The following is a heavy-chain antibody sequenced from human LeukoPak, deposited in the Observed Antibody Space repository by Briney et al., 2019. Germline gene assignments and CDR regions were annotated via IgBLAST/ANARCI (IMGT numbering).Heavy chain of an antibody. CDR1: GYTFTGYY. J-gene: IGHJ4*02. CDR2: INPNSGGT. Sequence: GASVKVSCKASGYTFTGYYMHWVRQAPGQGLEWMGWINPNSGGTNYARKFQGRVTMTRDTSISTAYMELSRLRSDDTAVYYCARSHDDTSGYYYIYWGQGTLVTVSS. V-gene: IGHV1-2*02. CDR3: ARSHDDTSGYYYIY. D-gene: IGHD3-22*01.